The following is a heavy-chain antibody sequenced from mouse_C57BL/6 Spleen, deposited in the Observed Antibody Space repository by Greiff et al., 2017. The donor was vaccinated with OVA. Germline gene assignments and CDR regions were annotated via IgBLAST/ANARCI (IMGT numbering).Heavy chain of an antibody. CDR3: ARSYYSNYWYFDV. CDR1: GYTFTSYW. D-gene: IGHD2-5*01. J-gene: IGHJ1*03. CDR2: IDPSDSYT. V-gene: IGHV1-50*01. Sequence: QVQLQQPGAELVKPGASVKLSCKASGYTFTSYWMQWVKQRPGQGLEWIGEIDPSDSYTNYNQKFKGKATLTVDPSSSTAYMQLSSLTSEDSAVYYCARSYYSNYWYFDVWGTGTTVTVSS.